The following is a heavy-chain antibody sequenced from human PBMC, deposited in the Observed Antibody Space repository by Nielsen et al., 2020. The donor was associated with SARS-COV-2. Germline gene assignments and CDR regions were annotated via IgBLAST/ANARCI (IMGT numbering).Heavy chain of an antibody. J-gene: IGHJ5*02. Sequence: SWVRQAPGKGLEWVGRIKSKIDGGTTDYAAPVKDRFTISRDDSKNTMYLDMSSLRTEDTAVYYCATARYCSRTSCSAGTDMFDPWGQGTQVIVSS. V-gene: IGHV3-15*01. CDR3: ATARYCSRTSCSAGTDMFDP. D-gene: IGHD2-2*01. CDR2: IKSKIDGGTT.